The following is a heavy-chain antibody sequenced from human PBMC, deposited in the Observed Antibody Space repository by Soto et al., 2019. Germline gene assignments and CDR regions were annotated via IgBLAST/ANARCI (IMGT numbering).Heavy chain of an antibody. CDR2: VFYRGNT. D-gene: IGHD2-15*01. J-gene: IGHJ5*02. CDR3: ASALYCSGGSCSFDP. V-gene: IGHV4-39*01. Sequence: SETLSLTCIVSGGSISRSPYYWGWIRQTPGKGLEWIASVFYRGNTFYNPSLQSRVTISIDTSKNQFTLSLSSVTAADTAVYYCASALYCSGGSCSFDPWGQGTLVTVSS. CDR1: GGSISRSPYY.